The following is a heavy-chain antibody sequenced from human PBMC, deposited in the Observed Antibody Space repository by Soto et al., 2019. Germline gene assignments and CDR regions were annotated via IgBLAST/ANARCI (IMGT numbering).Heavy chain of an antibody. CDR1: RDTFNKYA. J-gene: IGHJ6*02. V-gene: IGHV1-69*01. CDR3: ARGGTCLGV. Sequence: QVHLVQSGAEVKKPGSSVKVSCKTSRDTFNKYAFNWVRQAPGQGLEWMGWIIPIFSSRNYAETFQGRVTITADDSTSTAYMELRSLRFEDTAVYYCARGGTCLGVWGQGTTVTVSS. CDR2: IIPIFSSR.